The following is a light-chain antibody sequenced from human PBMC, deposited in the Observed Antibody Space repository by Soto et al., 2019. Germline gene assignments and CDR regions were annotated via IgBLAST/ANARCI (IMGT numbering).Light chain of an antibody. Sequence: DIQMTQSPSSLSASVGDRVTITCRAIQGITNYLAWYQQNPGKVPNLLIYAASTLKSGIPSRFSGSGSWTDFTLTISSLQPGDVATDYCQKDNSSLPLTGGGGNKVEIK. CDR2: AAS. CDR3: QKDNSSLPLT. CDR1: QGITNY. V-gene: IGKV1-27*01. J-gene: IGKJ4*01.